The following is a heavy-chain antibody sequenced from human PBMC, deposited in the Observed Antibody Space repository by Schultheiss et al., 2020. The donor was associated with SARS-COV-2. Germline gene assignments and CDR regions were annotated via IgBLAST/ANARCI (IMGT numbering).Heavy chain of an antibody. J-gene: IGHJ3*02. CDR3: ARALRITIFGVVGAFDI. CDR1: GGSISSGGYY. V-gene: IGHV4-31*03. Sequence: SETLSLTCTVSGGSISSGGYYWSWIRQHPGKGLEWIGYIYYSGSTYYNPSLKSRVTISVDTSKNQFSLKLSSVTAADTAVYYCARALRITIFGVVGAFDIWGQGTMVTVAS. D-gene: IGHD3-3*01. CDR2: IYYSGST.